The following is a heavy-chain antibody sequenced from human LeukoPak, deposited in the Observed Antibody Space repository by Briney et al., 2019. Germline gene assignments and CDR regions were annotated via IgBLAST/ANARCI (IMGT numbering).Heavy chain of an antibody. CDR3: ARPGYCSSTSCYADY. D-gene: IGHD2-2*01. J-gene: IGHJ4*02. CDR2: IYDGGST. V-gene: IGHV4-39*01. CDR1: GASIGSTTYY. Sequence: PSETLSLTRTVSGASIGSTTYYWDWFRQPPGKGLEWIGNIYDGGSTYYNPSLKSRVTISVDTSKNQFSLKLSSVTAADTAVYYCARPGYCSSTSCYADYWGQGTLVTVSS.